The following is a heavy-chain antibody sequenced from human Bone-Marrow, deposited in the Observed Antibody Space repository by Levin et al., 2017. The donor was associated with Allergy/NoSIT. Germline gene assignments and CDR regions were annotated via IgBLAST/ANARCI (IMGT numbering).Heavy chain of an antibody. D-gene: IGHD5-18*01. CDR2: ISQDGTTR. CDR1: GFTFSNYG. V-gene: IGHV3-30*03. Sequence: PGGSLRLSCAASGFTFSNYGMHWVRQAPGKGLEWVAAISQDGTTRYSAGSVTGRFTISRDNSKDTLYLQMNGLGPEDSAHYYCARKSDTGMLSAYYYGMDVWGQGTTVTVSS. CDR3: ARKSDTGMLSAYYYGMDV. J-gene: IGHJ6*02.